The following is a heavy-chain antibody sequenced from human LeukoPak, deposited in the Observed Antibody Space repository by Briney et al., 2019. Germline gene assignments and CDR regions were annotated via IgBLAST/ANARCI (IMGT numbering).Heavy chain of an antibody. CDR1: GGSISSYY. Sequence: SETLSLTCTVSGGSISSYYWSWIRQPPGKGLEWIGYIYYSGSTNYNPSLKSRVTISVDTSKNQFSLKLSSVTAADTAVYYCASYCSSTSCYLRDAFDIWGQGTMVTVSS. CDR2: IYYSGST. J-gene: IGHJ3*02. V-gene: IGHV4-59*08. CDR3: ASYCSSTSCYLRDAFDI. D-gene: IGHD2-2*01.